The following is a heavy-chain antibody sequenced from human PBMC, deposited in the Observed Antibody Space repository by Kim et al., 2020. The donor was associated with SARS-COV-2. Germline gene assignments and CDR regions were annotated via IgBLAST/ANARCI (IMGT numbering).Heavy chain of an antibody. CDR3: ARHLDASSYFDR. D-gene: IGHD3-9*01. V-gene: IGHV4-59*08. J-gene: IGHJ4*02. Sequence: SETLSLTCTVSGGSISGYYWSWIRQPPGKRLEWIGYIQSRGSTNYNPSLPSRVIISLDTSRNQFSLKLTSATAADTAVYFCARHLDASSYFDRWGQGTLV. CDR1: GGSISGYY. CDR2: IQSRGST.